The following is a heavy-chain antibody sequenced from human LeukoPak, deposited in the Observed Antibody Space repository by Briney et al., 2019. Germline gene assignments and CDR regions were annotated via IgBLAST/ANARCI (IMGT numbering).Heavy chain of an antibody. CDR1: GFTFSSYA. D-gene: IGHD6-19*01. Sequence: GGSLRLSCAASGFTFSSYAMHWVRQAPGKGLGWVAVISYDGSIKYSADSVKGRFTISRDNSKNTLYLQMNSLRAEDTAVYYCARVTSSGWYSFDYWGQGTLITVSS. J-gene: IGHJ4*02. V-gene: IGHV3-30-3*01. CDR3: ARVTSSGWYSFDY. CDR2: ISYDGSIK.